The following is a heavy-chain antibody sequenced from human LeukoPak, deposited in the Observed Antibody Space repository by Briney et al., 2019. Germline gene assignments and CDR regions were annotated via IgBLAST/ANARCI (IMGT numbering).Heavy chain of an antibody. CDR1: GFPFSDYV. J-gene: IGHJ4*02. Sequence: GGSLRLSCAASGFPFSDYVMHWVRQAPGKGLEWVAVIRYDGNNKYYADSVKGRFTISRDNSKNTLYLQMNSLRAEDTAVYYCAKMDYYDSSGLGSDYWGQGTLVTVSS. CDR2: IRYDGNNK. CDR3: AKMDYYDSSGLGSDY. D-gene: IGHD3-22*01. V-gene: IGHV3-30*02.